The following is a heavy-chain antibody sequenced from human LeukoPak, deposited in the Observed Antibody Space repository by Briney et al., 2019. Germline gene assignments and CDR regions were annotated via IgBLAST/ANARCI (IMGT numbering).Heavy chain of an antibody. D-gene: IGHD6-19*01. J-gene: IGHJ4*02. Sequence: GRSLRLSCAASGITFSNYEMNWVRQAPGKGLEWVSYINPGGSNRFYAGSVRGRFTISRDDAKKSVYLQMNSLRAEDTAVYYCASSLSSGWGPVDDYWGQGIMVTVSS. V-gene: IGHV3-48*03. CDR2: INPGGSNR. CDR3: ASSLSSGWGPVDDY. CDR1: GITFSNYE.